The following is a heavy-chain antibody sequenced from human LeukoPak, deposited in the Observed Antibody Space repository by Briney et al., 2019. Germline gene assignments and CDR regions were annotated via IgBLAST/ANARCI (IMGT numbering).Heavy chain of an antibody. CDR3: ASSHYGSGVGPY. D-gene: IGHD3-10*01. V-gene: IGHV4-59*12. CDR1: GASITSYY. J-gene: IGHJ4*02. Sequence: SETLSLTCTVPGASITSYYWSWIRQPPGKGLEWIGHIYHKGSTTYNSSLKSRITISVNASKTQFSLKLSSVTAADTAVYYCASSHYGSGVGPYWGQGTLVTVSS. CDR2: IYHKGST.